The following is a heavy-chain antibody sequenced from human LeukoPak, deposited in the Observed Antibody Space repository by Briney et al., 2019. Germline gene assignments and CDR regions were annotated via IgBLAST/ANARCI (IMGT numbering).Heavy chain of an antibody. CDR1: GGSISTSNYY. D-gene: IGHD6-13*01. V-gene: IGHV4-39*07. CDR3: AREEAAAGPYYFDY. CDR2: IFYSGST. J-gene: IGHJ4*02. Sequence: SETLSLTCTVSGGSISTSNYYWGWIRQPPGKGLEWIGNIFYSGSTYYSPSLRSRVTISLDTSRNQFSLKLSSVTAADTAVYYCAREEAAAGPYYFDYWGQGTLVTVSS.